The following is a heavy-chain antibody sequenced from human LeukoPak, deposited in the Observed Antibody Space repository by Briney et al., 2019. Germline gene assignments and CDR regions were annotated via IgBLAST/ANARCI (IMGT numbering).Heavy chain of an antibody. CDR1: GGSMIDHY. CDR2: MHHSGKA. V-gene: IGHV4-59*11. D-gene: IGHD3-10*01. CDR3: ARDTHEYGSGSYYDDTFDS. Sequence: SETLSLTCTDSGGSMIDHYWSWVRQPPGKGLEWVGYMHHSGKANSNPSLKSRVTISVDTSKNQVSLKLSPVTAADTAVYYCARDTHEYGSGSYYDDTFDSWGQGTLVTVSS. J-gene: IGHJ3*02.